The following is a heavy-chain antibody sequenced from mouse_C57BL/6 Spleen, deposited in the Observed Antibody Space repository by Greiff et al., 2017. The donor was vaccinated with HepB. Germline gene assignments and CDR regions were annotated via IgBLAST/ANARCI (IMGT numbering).Heavy chain of an antibody. CDR1: GYSITSGYY. Sequence: EVKLVESGPGLVKPSQSLSLTCSVTGYSITSGYYWNWIRQFPGNKLEWMGYISYDGSNNYNPSLKNRISITRDTSKNQFFLKLNSVTTEDTATYYCATYYSNYVGFAYWGQGTLVTVSA. J-gene: IGHJ3*01. CDR2: ISYDGSN. CDR3: ATYYSNYVGFAY. D-gene: IGHD2-5*01. V-gene: IGHV3-6*01.